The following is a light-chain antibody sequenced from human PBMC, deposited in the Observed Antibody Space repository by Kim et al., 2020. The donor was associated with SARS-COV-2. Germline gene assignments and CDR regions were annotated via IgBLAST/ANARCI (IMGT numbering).Light chain of an antibody. CDR3: QAWDLGTVF. V-gene: IGLV3-1*01. J-gene: IGLJ2*01. CDR1: NLGNKY. Sequence: SYELTQPLSVSVSPGQTASLTWSGHNLGNKYVCWYQQKPGQSPLLLIYQDTSRPSGIPERFSGSNSGYTATLTISGTQAVDEADYFCQAWDLGTVFFGGGTQLTVL. CDR2: QDT.